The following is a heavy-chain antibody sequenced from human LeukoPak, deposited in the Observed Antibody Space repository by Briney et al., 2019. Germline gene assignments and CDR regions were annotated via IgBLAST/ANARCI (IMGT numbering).Heavy chain of an antibody. J-gene: IGHJ4*02. Sequence: GASVKVSCKPSGYTFTGYYMDWVRQATGQELEWIGWMNPNSGNTGYARKFQGRVTITRNTSISTAYMELSSLRSEDTAVYYCARVLGRTGTHHPLAYWGQGTLVTVSS. V-gene: IGHV1-8*03. CDR2: MNPNSGNT. CDR3: ARVLGRTGTHHPLAY. CDR1: GYTFTGYY. D-gene: IGHD1-7*01.